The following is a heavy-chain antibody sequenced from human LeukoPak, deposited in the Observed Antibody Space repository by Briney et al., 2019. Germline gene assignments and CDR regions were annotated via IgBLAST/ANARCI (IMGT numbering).Heavy chain of an antibody. J-gene: IGHJ6*03. D-gene: IGHD2-15*01. V-gene: IGHV3-74*01. CDR2: INSDGFST. CDR3: ARIHRGNVVYMDV. Sequence: GGSLRLSCAASGFTFSCYWMHWVRQAPGKGLVWVSRINSDGFSTSYADSVKGRFTISRDNAKNTLYLQMNSLRAEDTAVYYCARIHRGNVVYMDVWGKGTTVTVSS. CDR1: GFTFSCYW.